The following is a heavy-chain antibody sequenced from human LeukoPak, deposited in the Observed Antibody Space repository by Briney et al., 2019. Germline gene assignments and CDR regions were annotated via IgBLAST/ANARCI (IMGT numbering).Heavy chain of an antibody. J-gene: IGHJ6*02. D-gene: IGHD3-3*01. CDR2: IIPIFGTA. Sequence: SVKVSCKASGGAFSSYAISWVRQAPGQGLEWMGGIIPIFGTANYAQKFQGRVTITADESTSTAYMELSSLRSEDTAVYYCARGVYYDFWSGYVQAPYYYYGVDVWGQGTTVTVSS. CDR3: ARGVYYDFWSGYVQAPYYYYGVDV. V-gene: IGHV1-69*01. CDR1: GGAFSSYA.